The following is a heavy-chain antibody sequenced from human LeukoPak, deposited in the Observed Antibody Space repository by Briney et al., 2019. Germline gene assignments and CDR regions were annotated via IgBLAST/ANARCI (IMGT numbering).Heavy chain of an antibody. Sequence: GGSLRLSCAASGFTFSGYGMNWVRQAPGKGLEWVSYISSSGTTISYADSVKGRFTISRDSTRNSLYLQMSSLSAEDTAVYYCARDLKAYSSSGGVDYWGRGTLVTVSS. CDR2: ISSSGTTI. V-gene: IGHV3-48*01. CDR1: GFTFSGYG. CDR3: ARDLKAYSSSGGVDY. J-gene: IGHJ4*02. D-gene: IGHD6-13*01.